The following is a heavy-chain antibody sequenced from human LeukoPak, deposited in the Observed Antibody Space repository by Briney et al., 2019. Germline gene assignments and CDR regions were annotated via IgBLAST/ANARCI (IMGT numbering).Heavy chain of an antibody. CDR2: INHSGST. D-gene: IGHD3-10*01. J-gene: IGHJ5*02. CDR3: ARVGADYYGSGSHYVEHNNWFDP. Sequence: GPLRFSGAASGFTFSSYSMNWVRQPPGKGLEWIGEINHSGSTNYNPSLKSRVTISVDTSKNQFSLKLSSVTAADTAVYYCARVGADYYGSGSHYVEHNNWFDPWGQGTLVTVSS. CDR1: GFTFSSYS. V-gene: IGHV4-34*01.